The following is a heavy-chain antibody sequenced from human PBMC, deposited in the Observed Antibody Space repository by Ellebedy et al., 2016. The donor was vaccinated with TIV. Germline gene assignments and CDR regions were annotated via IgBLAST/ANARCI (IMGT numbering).Heavy chain of an antibody. Sequence: QKLQGRVAMTRDTSTSTVYMELSSLRSEDTAVYYCVRDLSTADYRDYWGQGTLVTVSS. D-gene: IGHD4-11*01. J-gene: IGHJ4*02. CDR3: VRDLSTADYRDY. V-gene: IGHV1-46*01.